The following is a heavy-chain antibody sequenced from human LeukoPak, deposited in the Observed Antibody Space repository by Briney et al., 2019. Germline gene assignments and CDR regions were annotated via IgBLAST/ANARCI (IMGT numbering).Heavy chain of an antibody. V-gene: IGHV1-8*02. J-gene: IGHJ3*02. CDR3: ARAWVIARLGDAFDI. CDR1: GYTFTGYY. Sequence: ASVKVSCKASGYTFTGYYIHWVRQAPGQGLEWMGWMNPNSGNTGYAQKFQGRVTMTRNTSMSTACMELSSLRSEDTAVYYCARAWVIARLGDAFDIWGQGTVVTVSS. D-gene: IGHD7-27*01. CDR2: MNPNSGNT.